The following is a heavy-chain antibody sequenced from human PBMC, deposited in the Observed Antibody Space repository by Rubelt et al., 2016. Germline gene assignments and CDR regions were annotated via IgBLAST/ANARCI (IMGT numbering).Heavy chain of an antibody. J-gene: IGHJ4*02. CDR2: ICHDGSDK. D-gene: IGHD6-13*01. CDR3: ARKGNSRKFDY. CDR1: SSYV. V-gene: IGHV3-33*01. Sequence: SSYVLHWVRQAPGKGLEWVAVICHDGSDKYYADSVKGRFTVSRDNSKNTLYLQMNSLRADDTAIYYCARKGNSRKFDYWGQGKLVTVSS.